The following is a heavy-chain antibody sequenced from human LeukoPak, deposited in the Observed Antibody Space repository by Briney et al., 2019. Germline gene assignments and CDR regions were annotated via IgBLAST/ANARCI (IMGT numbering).Heavy chain of an antibody. CDR2: INNDESDT. D-gene: IGHD1-1*01. V-gene: IGHV3-74*01. Sequence: GGSLRLSCVASGFTFSSYWMHWVRQVPGKGLVWVSHINNDESDTTYADSVKGRFSISRDNAKSTLFLQMNSLQAEDTAIYYCVRSGGGFDYWGQGTLVTVSS. CDR1: GFTFSSYW. CDR3: VRSGGGFDY. J-gene: IGHJ4*02.